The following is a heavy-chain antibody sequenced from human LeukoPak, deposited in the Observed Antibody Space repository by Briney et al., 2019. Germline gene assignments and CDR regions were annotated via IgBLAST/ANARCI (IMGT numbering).Heavy chain of an antibody. Sequence: ASVKVSCKASGYTFTSYYMHWVRQAPGQGLEWMGIINPSGGSTSYAQKFQGRVTMTRDTSTSTVYMELSSLRSEDTAVYYCARDRRYCGGDCYRHWYFDLWGRGTLVTVSS. J-gene: IGHJ2*01. CDR2: INPSGGST. CDR1: GYTFTSYY. V-gene: IGHV1-46*01. D-gene: IGHD2-21*02. CDR3: ARDRRYCGGDCYRHWYFDL.